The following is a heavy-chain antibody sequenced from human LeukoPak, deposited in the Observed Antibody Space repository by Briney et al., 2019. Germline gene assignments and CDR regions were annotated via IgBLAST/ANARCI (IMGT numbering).Heavy chain of an antibody. V-gene: IGHV3-33*01. D-gene: IGHD1-26*01. CDR2: IWYDGSNK. CDR1: GFTFSSYG. Sequence: GGSLRLSCAASGFTFSSYGMHWVRQAPGKGLEWVAVIWYDGSNKYYADSVKGRFTISRDNSKNTLYLQMNSLRAEDTAVYYCARDPSGSYCPDYWGQGTLVTVSS. J-gene: IGHJ4*02. CDR3: ARDPSGSYCPDY.